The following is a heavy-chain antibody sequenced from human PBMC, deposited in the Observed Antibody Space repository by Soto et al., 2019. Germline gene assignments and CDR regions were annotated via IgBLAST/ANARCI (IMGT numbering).Heavy chain of an antibody. J-gene: IGHJ4*02. Sequence: SETLSLTCAVSGGSISSGGYSWSWIRQPPGKGLEWIGYIYHSGSPYYNPSLKSRVTISVDRSKNQFSLKLSSVTAADTAVYYCTVWGLGNDFGAAWGQGILVT. CDR2: IYHSGSP. D-gene: IGHD3-16*01. CDR1: GGSISSGGYS. CDR3: TVWGLGNDFGAA. V-gene: IGHV4-30-2*01.